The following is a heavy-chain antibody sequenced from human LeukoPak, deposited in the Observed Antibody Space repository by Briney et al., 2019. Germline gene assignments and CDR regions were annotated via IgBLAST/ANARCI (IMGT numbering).Heavy chain of an antibody. J-gene: IGHJ4*02. V-gene: IGHV1-69*06. Sequence: SVNVSCKASGGTFSSYAISWVRQAPGQGLEWMGGIIPIFGTANYAQKFQGRVTITADKSTSTAYMELSSLRSENTAVYYCARETSSGTSQDWGQGTLVTVSS. CDR1: GGTFSSYA. D-gene: IGHD1-1*01. CDR3: ARETSSGTSQD. CDR2: IIPIFGTA.